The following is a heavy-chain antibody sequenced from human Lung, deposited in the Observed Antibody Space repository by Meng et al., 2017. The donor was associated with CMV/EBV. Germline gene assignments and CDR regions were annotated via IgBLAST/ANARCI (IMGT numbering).Heavy chain of an antibody. CDR3: ARDPYATGWAG. J-gene: IGHJ4*02. V-gene: IGHV4-4*02. CDR1: GGPIRIMTW. D-gene: IGHD6-19*01. Sequence: RQWPGPGLAKPSGTLSLPCAVPGGPIRIMTWWSWVRQPPGKGLEWIGEIYHSGGTNYNPSLRGRVTISLDKSKNQFSLTLRSVTAADTAVYYCARDPYATGWAGWGQGTLVTVSS. CDR2: IYHSGGT.